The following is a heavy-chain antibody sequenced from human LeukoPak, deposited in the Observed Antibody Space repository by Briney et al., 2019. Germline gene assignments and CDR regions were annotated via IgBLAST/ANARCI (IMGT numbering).Heavy chain of an antibody. CDR1: GYTFTGYY. CDR3: ARDQYYDSKGWFDP. J-gene: IGHJ5*02. CDR2: IHTYNGHT. V-gene: IGHV1/OR15-2*03. Sequence: RASVKVSCKASGYTFTGYYMHWVRQAPGQGLEWMGWIHTYNGHTNYAQKLQGRVTMTNDTSPSTAYMELRSLRSDDTAVYYCARDQYYDSKGWFDPWGQGTLVTVSS. D-gene: IGHD3-22*01.